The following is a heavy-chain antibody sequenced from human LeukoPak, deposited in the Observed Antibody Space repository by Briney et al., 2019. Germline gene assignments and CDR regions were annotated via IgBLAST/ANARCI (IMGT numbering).Heavy chain of an antibody. Sequence: PSETLSLTCAVYGGSFSGYYWSWIRQPPGKGLEWIGEINHSGSTNYNPSLKSRVTISVDTSKNQFSLKLSSVTAADTAVYYCARESPSGWTDYYYYYYMDVWGKGTTVTVSS. CDR1: GGSFSGYY. V-gene: IGHV4-34*01. CDR2: INHSGST. D-gene: IGHD6-19*01. J-gene: IGHJ6*03. CDR3: ARESPSGWTDYYYYYYMDV.